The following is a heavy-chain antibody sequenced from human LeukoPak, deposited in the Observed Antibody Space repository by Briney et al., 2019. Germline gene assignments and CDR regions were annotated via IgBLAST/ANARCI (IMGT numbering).Heavy chain of an antibody. V-gene: IGHV3-21*01. CDR2: ISSGSSYI. CDR1: GFTFSSYS. CDR3: ARDGPKYCSNGVCYAPVDP. D-gene: IGHD2-8*01. J-gene: IGHJ5*02. Sequence: GGSLRLSCAASGFTFSSYSMNWVRQAPGKGLEWVSSISSGSSYIYYADSVKGRFTISRDNGKNSLYLQMNSLRAEDTAVYFSARDGPKYCSNGVCYAPVDPWGQGTLVTVSS.